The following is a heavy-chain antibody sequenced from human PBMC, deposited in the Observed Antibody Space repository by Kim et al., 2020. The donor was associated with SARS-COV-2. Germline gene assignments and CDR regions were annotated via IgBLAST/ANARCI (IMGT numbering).Heavy chain of an antibody. V-gene: IGHV1-3*01. CDR1: GYTFTSYA. J-gene: IGHJ4*02. CDR3: ARALGSRKWELLGYFDY. D-gene: IGHD1-26*01. Sequence: ASVNVSCKASGYTFTSYAMHWVRQAPGQRLEWMGWINAGNGNTKYSQKFQGRVTITRDTSASTAYMELSSLRSEDTAVYYCARALGSRKWELLGYFDYWGQGTLVTVSS. CDR2: INAGNGNT.